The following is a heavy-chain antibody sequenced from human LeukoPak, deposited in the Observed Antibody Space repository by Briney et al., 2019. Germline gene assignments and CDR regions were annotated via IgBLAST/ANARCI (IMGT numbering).Heavy chain of an antibody. CDR1: GGSISSYY. CDR2: IYYSGST. Sequence: SETLSLTCTVSGGSISSYYWSWIRQPPGKGLEWIGYIYYSGSTNYNPSLKSRVTISVDTSKNQFSLKLSSVTAADTAVYYCARVYKYYYYGMDVWGQGTTVTVSS. J-gene: IGHJ6*02. V-gene: IGHV4-59*01. D-gene: IGHD1-14*01. CDR3: ARVYKYYYYGMDV.